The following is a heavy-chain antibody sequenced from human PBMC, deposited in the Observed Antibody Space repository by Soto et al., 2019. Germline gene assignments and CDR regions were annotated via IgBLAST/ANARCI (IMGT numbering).Heavy chain of an antibody. CDR2: IYYSGNT. J-gene: IGHJ2*01. V-gene: IGHV4-39*01. CDR3: ARQFYFGPRPYYTPPFPL. D-gene: IGHD3-3*01. Sequence: TLALGCTVSGGSSSSSSYYWGWIRQPPGKGLEWIGSIYYSGNTYYNPSLTSRVTISVDTAKSQFSLELSSVSAAGTAVLYCARQFYFGPRPYYTPPFPLW. CDR1: GGSSSSSSYY.